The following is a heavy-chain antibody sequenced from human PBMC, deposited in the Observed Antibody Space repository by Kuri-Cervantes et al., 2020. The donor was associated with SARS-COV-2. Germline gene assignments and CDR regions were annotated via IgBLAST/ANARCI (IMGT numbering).Heavy chain of an antibody. CDR3: ARGRDYGSGTKQIDAFDI. CDR2: ISGSGGST. CDR1: GFTFSSYW. J-gene: IGHJ3*02. D-gene: IGHD3-10*01. Sequence: GESLKISCAASGFTFSSYWMHWVRQAPGKGLVWVSAISGSGGSTYYADSVKGRFTISRDNSKNTLYLQMNSLRAEDAAVYYCARGRDYGSGTKQIDAFDIWGQGTMVTVSS. V-gene: IGHV3-23*01.